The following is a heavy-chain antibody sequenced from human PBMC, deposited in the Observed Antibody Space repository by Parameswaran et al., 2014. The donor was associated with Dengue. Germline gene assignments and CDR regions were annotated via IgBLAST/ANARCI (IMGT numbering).Heavy chain of an antibody. D-gene: IGHD3-10*01. V-gene: IGHV3-21*01. Sequence: VRQAPGKGLEWVSSISSSSSYIYYADSVKGRFTISRDSAKNSLYLQMNSLRAEDTAVYYCARAPEGGLLWFGVYKWDAFDIWGQGTMVTVSS. CDR2: ISSSSSYI. CDR3: ARAPEGGLLWFGVYKWDAFDI. J-gene: IGHJ3*02.